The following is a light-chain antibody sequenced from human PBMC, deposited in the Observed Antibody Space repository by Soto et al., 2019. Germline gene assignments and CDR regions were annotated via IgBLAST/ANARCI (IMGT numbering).Light chain of an antibody. J-gene: IGKJ2*01. CDR1: QSVTNNY. CDR3: HQYGSSPPYT. V-gene: IGKV3-20*01. Sequence: EVVLTQSPGTLSLSPGERATLSCRASQSVTNNYLAWYQQRPGQAPRLLIFVSSDRATGIPDRFSGSGSGTDFTLTISRLEPEDFAVYYCHQYGSSPPYTFGQGTKLEIK. CDR2: VSS.